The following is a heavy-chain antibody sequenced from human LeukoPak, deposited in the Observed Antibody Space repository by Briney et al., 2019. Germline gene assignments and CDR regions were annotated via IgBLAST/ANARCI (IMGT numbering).Heavy chain of an antibody. CDR2: IYYSGST. CDR1: DGTISSGSYY. D-gene: IGHD5-18*01. CDR3: ATAYVDTHLVDY. Sequence: SETLSLTCTVSDGTISSGSYYWGWIRQPPGKGLEWIGSIYYSGSTYYNPSLKSRVTLSVDTSKNQFSLKLTSVTAADTAVYYCATAYVDTHLVDYWGQGTLVAVSS. J-gene: IGHJ4*02. V-gene: IGHV4-39*07.